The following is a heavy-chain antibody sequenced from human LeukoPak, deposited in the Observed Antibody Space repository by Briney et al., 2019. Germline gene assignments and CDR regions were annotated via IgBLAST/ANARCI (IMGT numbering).Heavy chain of an antibody. Sequence: SVKVSCKASGGTFSSYAISWVRQAPGQGLEWMGRIIPILGIANYAQKFQGRVTITADKSTSTAYMELRSLRSDDTAVYYCARESKLPVGFFDYWGQGTLVTVSS. D-gene: IGHD4-23*01. V-gene: IGHV1-69*04. CDR1: GGTFSSYA. CDR3: ARESKLPVGFFDY. J-gene: IGHJ4*02. CDR2: IIPILGIA.